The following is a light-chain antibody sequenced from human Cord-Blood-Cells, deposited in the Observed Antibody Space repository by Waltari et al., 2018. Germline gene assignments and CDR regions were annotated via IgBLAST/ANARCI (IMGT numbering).Light chain of an antibody. J-gene: IGKJ4*01. V-gene: IGKV1-39*01. CDR2: AAS. Sequence: DIQMTQSPSSLSASVGERVTITCRASQSISSYLTWDQQKPGKAPKLLIYAASSLQSGVPSRFSGSGTGTDFTLTISSLQPEDFATYYCQQSYSTPLTFGGGTKVEIK. CDR1: QSISSY. CDR3: QQSYSTPLT.